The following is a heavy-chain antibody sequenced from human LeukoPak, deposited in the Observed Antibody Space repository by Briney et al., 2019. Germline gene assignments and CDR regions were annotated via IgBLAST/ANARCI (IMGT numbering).Heavy chain of an antibody. CDR1: RGSLSSYY. Sequence: PETLSLTCRVSRGSLSSYYWSWIRQPPRKGLEWIGYISYSGSTKHNPCPTSRVTISVDTSTIQFSLKVSSVSAADTAVYYCARHKMATHTFYYWGQRALGTVSS. D-gene: IGHD5-24*01. CDR2: ISYSGST. J-gene: IGHJ4*02. V-gene: IGHV4-59*08. CDR3: ARHKMATHTFYY.